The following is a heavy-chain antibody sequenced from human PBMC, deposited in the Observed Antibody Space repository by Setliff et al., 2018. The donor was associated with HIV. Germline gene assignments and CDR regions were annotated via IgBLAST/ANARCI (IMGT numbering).Heavy chain of an antibody. Sequence: SETLSLTCTVSGSSISSGSYYWSWIRQPAGKGLEWIGQIHTTGSTNYSPSLKSRITITADTSKNQFSLKLSSVTAADTAVYYCARAAYSGTYLWEPATDLWGRGTLVTSPQ. CDR3: ARAAYSGTYLWEPATDL. J-gene: IGHJ2*01. CDR1: GSSISSGSYY. D-gene: IGHD1-26*01. CDR2: IHTTGST. V-gene: IGHV4-61*09.